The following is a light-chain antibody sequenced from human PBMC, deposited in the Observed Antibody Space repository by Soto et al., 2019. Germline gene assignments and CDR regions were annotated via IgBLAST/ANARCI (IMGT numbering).Light chain of an antibody. J-gene: IGLJ3*02. CDR3: PSYDSSLRGWV. V-gene: IGLV1-40*01. Sequence: QSVLTQPPSVSGAPGQRVTISCTGSSSNIGAGYDVHWYQQLPGTAPKLLIYGNSNRPSGVPDRFSGSKSGTSASLAIPGLQAEDEADYYCPSYDSSLRGWVFGGGTKLTVL. CDR2: GNS. CDR1: SSNIGAGYD.